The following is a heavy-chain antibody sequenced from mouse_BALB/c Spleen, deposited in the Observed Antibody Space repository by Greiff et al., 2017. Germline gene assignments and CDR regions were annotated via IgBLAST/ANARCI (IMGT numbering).Heavy chain of an antibody. J-gene: IGHJ2*01. CDR1: GYAFSSYW. D-gene: IGHD2-1*01. CDR2: IYPGDGDT. V-gene: IGHV1-80*01. CDR3: ARRGNYEGFDY. Sequence: VQLQQSGAELVRPGSSVKISCKASGYAFSSYWMNWVKQRPGQGLEWIGQIYPGDGDTNYNGKFKGKATLTADKSSSTAYMQLSSLTSEDSAVYFCARRGNYEGFDYWGQGTTLTVSS.